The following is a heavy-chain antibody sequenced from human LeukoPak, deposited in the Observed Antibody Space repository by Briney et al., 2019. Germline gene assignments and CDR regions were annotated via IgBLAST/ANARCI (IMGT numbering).Heavy chain of an antibody. CDR2: IFWNSGGT. J-gene: IGHJ4*02. CDR1: GFTFATYT. D-gene: IGHD2/OR15-2a*01. Sequence: GGSLRLSCTGAGFTFATYTFNWVRQAPGKGLEWVSGIFWNSGGTGYADSVKGRFTISRDIGKSSVFLQMNSLRAEDSAFYYCVKDILPGGADCWGQGALVTVSS. V-gene: IGHV3-9*01. CDR3: VKDILPGGADC.